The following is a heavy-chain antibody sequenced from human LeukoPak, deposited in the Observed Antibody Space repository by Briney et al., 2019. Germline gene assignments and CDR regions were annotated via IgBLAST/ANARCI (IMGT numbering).Heavy chain of an antibody. Sequence: PGGSLRLSCAASGFTFSSYEMNWVRQAPGKGLEWVSYISSSGSTIYYADSVKGRLTISRDNAKNSLYLQMNSLRAEDTAVYYCARDADPGIAVVDLDYWGQGTLVTVSS. J-gene: IGHJ4*02. CDR2: ISSSGSTI. D-gene: IGHD6-19*01. CDR1: GFTFSSYE. V-gene: IGHV3-48*03. CDR3: ARDADPGIAVVDLDY.